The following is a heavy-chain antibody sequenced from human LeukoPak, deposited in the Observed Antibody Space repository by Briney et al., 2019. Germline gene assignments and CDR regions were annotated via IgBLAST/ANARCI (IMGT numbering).Heavy chain of an antibody. J-gene: IGHJ5*02. Sequence: SVKVSCNASGYTFTSYGISWVRQPPGQGLEWMVRIIPILGIANYAQKFQGRVTITADKSTSTAYMELSSLRSEDTAVYYCANEVVVVPAAMLWFDPWGQGTLVTVSS. CDR1: GYTFTSYG. CDR2: IIPILGIA. D-gene: IGHD2-2*01. V-gene: IGHV1-69*04. CDR3: ANEVVVVPAAMLWFDP.